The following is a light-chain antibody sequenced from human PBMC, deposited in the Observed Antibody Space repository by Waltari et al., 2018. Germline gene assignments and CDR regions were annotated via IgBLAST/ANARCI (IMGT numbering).Light chain of an antibody. J-gene: IGKJ3*01. CDR3: QQYGSSYT. Sequence: EIVLTQSPGTLSLSPGERATLSCRASQSVSSNYLAWYQQKPGQAPRLLIYDASSRATGIPDRFSGSGSGTDFTRTISRLEPEDFAVYFCQQYGSSYTFGPGTKVHIK. CDR1: QSVSSNY. V-gene: IGKV3-20*01. CDR2: DAS.